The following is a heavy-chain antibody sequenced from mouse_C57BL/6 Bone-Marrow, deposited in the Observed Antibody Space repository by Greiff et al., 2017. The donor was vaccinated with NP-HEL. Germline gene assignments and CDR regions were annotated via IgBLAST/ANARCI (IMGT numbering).Heavy chain of an antibody. J-gene: IGHJ3*01. D-gene: IGHD2-4*01. CDR1: GFTFSSYA. Sequence: EVKVVESGEGLVKPGGSLKPSCAASGFTFSSYAMSWVRQIPEKRLEWVAYISSGGDYIYYADTVKGRFTISRDNARNTLYLQMSSLKSEDTAMYYCTGDRYDYEGLFAYWGQGTLVTVSA. CDR2: ISSGGDYI. V-gene: IGHV5-9-1*02. CDR3: TGDRYDYEGLFAY.